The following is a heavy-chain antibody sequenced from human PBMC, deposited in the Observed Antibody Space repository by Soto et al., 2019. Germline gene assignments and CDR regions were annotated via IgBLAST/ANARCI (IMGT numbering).Heavy chain of an antibody. J-gene: IGHJ4*02. V-gene: IGHV3-30-3*01. CDR3: ARDPGRSIAARGFDY. D-gene: IGHD6-6*01. CDR2: ISYDGSNK. CDR1: GFTFSSYA. Sequence: QVQLVESGGGVVQPGRSLRLSCAASGFTFSSYAMHWVRQAPGKGLEWVAVISYDGSNKYYADSVKGRFTISRDNSKNTPYLQMNSLRAEDTAVYYCARDPGRSIAARGFDYWGQGTLVTVSS.